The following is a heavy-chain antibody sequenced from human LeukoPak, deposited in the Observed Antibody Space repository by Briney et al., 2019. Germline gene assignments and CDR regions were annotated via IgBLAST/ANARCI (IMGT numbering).Heavy chain of an antibody. CDR1: GFTFSSYA. D-gene: IGHD6-19*01. V-gene: IGHV3-30-3*01. Sequence: GGSLRLSCAASGFTFSSYAMHWVRQAPGKGLEWVAVISYDGSNKYYADSVKGRFTISRDNSKSTLYLQMNSLRAEDTAVYYCARDLPSSGWYSDSAADYWGQGTLVTVSS. CDR3: ARDLPSSGWYSDSAADY. J-gene: IGHJ4*02. CDR2: ISYDGSNK.